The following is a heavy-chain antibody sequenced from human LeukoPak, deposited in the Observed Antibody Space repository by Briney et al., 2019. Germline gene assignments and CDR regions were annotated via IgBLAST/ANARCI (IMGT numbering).Heavy chain of an antibody. CDR1: GRSIRSGDYY. Sequence: SQTLSLTCTVSGRSIRSGDYYWSWIRQPPGTGLEWNRDIYYSGSTYYHPSLQSRVTISIYTSKNQFSLKPSSVTAADTAVYYCASLYKDYFDYWGQGTLVTVSS. D-gene: IGHD1-1*01. CDR2: IYYSGST. CDR3: ASLYKDYFDY. J-gene: IGHJ4*02. V-gene: IGHV4-30-4*01.